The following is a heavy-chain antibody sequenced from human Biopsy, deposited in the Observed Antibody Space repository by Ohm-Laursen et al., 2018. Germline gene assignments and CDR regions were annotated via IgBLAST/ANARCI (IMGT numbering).Heavy chain of an antibody. CDR1: VYSISSDYR. CDR3: ARVGSGWAPFDK. D-gene: IGHD6-19*01. Sequence: SDTLSLTCAVSVYSISSDYRWGWIRQAPGKTLEWLGNIFKDGNTHYNPSLRSRLIISIDTSKNQFSLMMTSVSGADTAVYFCARVGSGWAPFDKWGPGTLVTVSS. J-gene: IGHJ4*02. CDR2: IFKDGNT. V-gene: IGHV4-38-2*01.